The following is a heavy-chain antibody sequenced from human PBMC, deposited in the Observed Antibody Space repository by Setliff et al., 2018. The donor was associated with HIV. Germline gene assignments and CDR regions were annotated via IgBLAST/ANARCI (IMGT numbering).Heavy chain of an antibody. CDR3: ARVGYYDSSGYYPFDY. CDR2: MNPNSGNT. J-gene: IGHJ4*02. Sequence: GASVKVSCKASGGTFSSYAISWVRQAPGQGLEWMGWMNPNSGNTGYAQKFQGRVTMTRNTSISTAYMELSSLRSDDTAVYYCARVGYYDSSGYYPFDYWGQGTLVTVSS. CDR1: GGTFSSYA. V-gene: IGHV1-8*02. D-gene: IGHD3-22*01.